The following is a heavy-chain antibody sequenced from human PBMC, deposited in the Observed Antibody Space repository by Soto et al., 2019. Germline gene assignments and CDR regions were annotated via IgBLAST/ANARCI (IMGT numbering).Heavy chain of an antibody. D-gene: IGHD6-13*01. CDR1: GYIFTTYD. Sequence: QVQLVQSGAEVKKPGASVKVSCKASGYIFTTYDINWVRQATGQGLEWMGWMNPHSGNTGYAQKCQGRFPMTRDTSISTAYMELSSLRSEDTAVYYCARRGVAAAGTGDFWGQGTLVTVSS. CDR3: ARRGVAAAGTGDF. J-gene: IGHJ4*02. V-gene: IGHV1-8*01. CDR2: MNPHSGNT.